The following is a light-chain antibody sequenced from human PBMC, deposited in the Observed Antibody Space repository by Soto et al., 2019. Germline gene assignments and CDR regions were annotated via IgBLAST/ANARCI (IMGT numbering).Light chain of an antibody. J-gene: IGKJ5*01. Sequence: IVLTQSPATLSLSPGERATLSCRASQSIRSYLAWYQQKPGQAPRLLIYDASHRATGTPARFRGSGSGTDFTLTISSLEPEDFAVYYCQQRSNWPITFGIGTRLEIK. CDR2: DAS. V-gene: IGKV3-11*01. CDR1: QSIRSY. CDR3: QQRSNWPIT.